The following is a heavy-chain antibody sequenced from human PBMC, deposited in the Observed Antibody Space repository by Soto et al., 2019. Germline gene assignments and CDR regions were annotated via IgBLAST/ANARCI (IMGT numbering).Heavy chain of an antibody. CDR1: GGSISNDNW. J-gene: IGHJ4*02. CDR2: IYHSGTT. CDR3: ARTPHI. V-gene: IGHV4-4*02. Sequence: SETLSLTCAVSGGSISNDNWWTWVRQPPGKGLEWIGEIYHSGTTNYNPSLKSRVTMSIDTSENQFSLKLRSVTAADTALYYCARTPHIWGQGTLVTVSS. D-gene: IGHD2-15*01.